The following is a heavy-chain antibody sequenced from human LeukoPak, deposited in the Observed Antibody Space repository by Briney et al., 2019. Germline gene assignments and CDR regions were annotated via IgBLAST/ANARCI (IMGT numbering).Heavy chain of an antibody. CDR3: ARDKWVTIFGVVIPSDYYYGMDV. Sequence: EASVKVSCKASGYTFTGYYMHWVRQAPGQGLEWMGRINPNSGGTNYAQKFQGRVTMTRDTSISTAYMELSRLRSDDTAVYYCARDKWVTIFGVVIPSDYYYGMDVWGQGTTVTVSS. J-gene: IGHJ6*02. D-gene: IGHD3-3*01. CDR2: INPNSGGT. CDR1: GYTFTGYY. V-gene: IGHV1-2*06.